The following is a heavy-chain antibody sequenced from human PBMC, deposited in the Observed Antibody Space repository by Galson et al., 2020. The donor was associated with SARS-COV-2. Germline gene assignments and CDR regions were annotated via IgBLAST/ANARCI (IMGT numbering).Heavy chain of an antibody. V-gene: IGHV1-18*01. CDR2: ISAYNGNT. Sequence: ASVKVSCKASGYTFTSYGISWVRQALGQGLEWMGWISAYNGNTNYAQKLQGRVTMTTDTSTSTAYMELRSLRSDDTAVYYCAREGIGYCSSTSCQKAFDIWGQGTMVTVSS. CDR1: GYTFTSYG. J-gene: IGHJ3*02. D-gene: IGHD2-2*01. CDR3: AREGIGYCSSTSCQKAFDI.